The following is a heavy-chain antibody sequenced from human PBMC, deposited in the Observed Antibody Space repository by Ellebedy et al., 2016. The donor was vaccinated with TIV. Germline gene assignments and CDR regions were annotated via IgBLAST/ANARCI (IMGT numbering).Heavy chain of an antibody. CDR3: ARSLAAYGMDV. J-gene: IGHJ6*02. D-gene: IGHD3-16*02. CDR2: SRGKAHSYTT. Sequence: GESLKISCAASGFIFSDHYMDWVRQAPGKGLEWVGRSRGKAHSYTTEYAASVKGRFTTSRDDSQNSLYLQMNSLKIEDTAVYYCARSLAAYGMDVWGQGTTVTVSS. V-gene: IGHV3-72*01. CDR1: GFIFSDHY.